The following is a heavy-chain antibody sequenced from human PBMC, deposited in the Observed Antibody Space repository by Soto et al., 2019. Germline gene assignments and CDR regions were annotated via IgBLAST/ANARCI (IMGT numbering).Heavy chain of an antibody. CDR3: AKGSSSSRPYYFDS. D-gene: IGHD6-6*01. V-gene: IGHV3-23*01. CDR1: GFTFSGFA. Sequence: EVQLLESGGGLAQPGGSLRLSCAASGFTFSGFAMSWVRQAPGKGLEWVSAITGSGGSTYHADSVKGRFTISRDKSKNPLYLEMNILRADDTVVYYCAKGSSSSRPYYFDSWGQGTLAAVSS. CDR2: ITGSGGST. J-gene: IGHJ4*02.